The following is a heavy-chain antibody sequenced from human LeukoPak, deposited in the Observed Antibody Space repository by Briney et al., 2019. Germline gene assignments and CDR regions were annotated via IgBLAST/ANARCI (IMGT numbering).Heavy chain of an antibody. J-gene: IGHJ4*02. CDR3: AKTLPYDSSGYYSPFDY. CDR1: GFTFSSYA. CDR2: ISGSGGST. D-gene: IGHD3-22*01. V-gene: IGHV3-23*01. Sequence: GGSLRLSCAASGFTFSSYAMSWVRQAPGKGLEWVSAISGSGGSTYYADSVKGRFTISRDNSKNTLYLQMNSLRAEDTAVYYCAKTLPYDSSGYYSPFDYWGQGTLVTVSS.